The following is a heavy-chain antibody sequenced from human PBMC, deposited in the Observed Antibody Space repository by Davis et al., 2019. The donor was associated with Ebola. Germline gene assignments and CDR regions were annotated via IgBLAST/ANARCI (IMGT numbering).Heavy chain of an antibody. CDR1: GFTFDAYA. Sequence: GGSLRLSCAASGFTFDAYAMHWVRQAPGKGLEWVSLISGDGGSTYYADSVKGRFTISRDNSKNTLYLQMNSLRAEDTAVYYCAKDRQWLVGYGMDVWGQGTTVTVSS. D-gene: IGHD6-19*01. V-gene: IGHV3-43*02. CDR2: ISGDGGST. J-gene: IGHJ6*02. CDR3: AKDRQWLVGYGMDV.